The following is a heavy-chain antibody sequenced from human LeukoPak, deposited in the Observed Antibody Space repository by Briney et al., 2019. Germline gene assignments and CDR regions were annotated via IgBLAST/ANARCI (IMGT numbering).Heavy chain of an antibody. CDR3: ARVEEGYGSGRRENYYYYYMDV. Sequence: PSETLSLTCTVSGGSISSSSYYWGWIRQPPGEGLEWIGSIYYSGSTYYNPSLKSRVIISVDTSKNQFSLKLSSVTAADTAVYYCARVEEGYGSGRRENYYYYYMDVWGKGTTVTISS. CDR2: IYYSGST. V-gene: IGHV4-39*07. D-gene: IGHD3-10*01. CDR1: GGSISSSSYY. J-gene: IGHJ6*03.